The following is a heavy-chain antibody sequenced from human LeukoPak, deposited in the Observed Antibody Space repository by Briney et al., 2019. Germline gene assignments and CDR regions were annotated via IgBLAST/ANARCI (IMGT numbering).Heavy chain of an antibody. CDR3: ARSPRREEYYYYAMDV. V-gene: IGHV5-51*01. J-gene: IGHJ6*04. D-gene: IGHD5-24*01. CDR2: IYPGDSDT. CDR1: GYSFTSYW. Sequence: KRGESLKISCKGSGYSFTSYWIGWVRQMPGKGLEWMGIIYPGDSDTRYSPSFQGQVTISADKSISTAYLQWSSLKASDTAMYYCARSPRREEYYYYAMDVWGKGTTVTVSS.